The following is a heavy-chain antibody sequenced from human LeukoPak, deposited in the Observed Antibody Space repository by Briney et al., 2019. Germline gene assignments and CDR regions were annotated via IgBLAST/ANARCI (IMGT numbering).Heavy chain of an antibody. D-gene: IGHD3-10*01. V-gene: IGHV1-24*01. Sequence: ASVKVSCKVSGYTLTELSMHWVRQAPGKGLEWMGGFDPEDGETIYAQKFQGRVTMTEDTSTDIAYMELSSLRSEDTAVYYCATPDRSGSLKNYFDYWGQGTLVTVSS. CDR3: ATPDRSGSLKNYFDY. CDR2: FDPEDGET. J-gene: IGHJ4*02. CDR1: GYTLTELS.